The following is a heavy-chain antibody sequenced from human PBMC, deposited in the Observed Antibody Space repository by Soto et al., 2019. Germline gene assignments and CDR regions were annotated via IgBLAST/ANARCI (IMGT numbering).Heavy chain of an antibody. CDR3: ANGQLEVLGYGSYYYCGMDV. CDR1: GFTFSSYA. Sequence: EVQLLESGGGLVQPGGSLRLSCAASGFTFSSYAMSWVRQAPGKGLEWVSAISGSGGSTYYADSVKGRFTISRDNSKNTLYLQINSLRAEDTAVYYRANGQLEVLGYGSYYYCGMDVWGQGTTVTVSS. CDR2: ISGSGGST. J-gene: IGHJ6*01. V-gene: IGHV3-23*01. D-gene: IGHD1-1*01.